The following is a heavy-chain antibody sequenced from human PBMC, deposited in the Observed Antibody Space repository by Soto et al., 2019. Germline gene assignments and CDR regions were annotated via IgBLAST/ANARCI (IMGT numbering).Heavy chain of an antibody. V-gene: IGHV3-23*01. CDR3: ASGIVGAGNYYYGMYV. D-gene: IGHD1-26*01. Sequence: EVQLLESGGGLVQPGGSLRLSCAASGFTFSSYAMSWVRQAPGKGLEWVSAISGSGGSTYYADSVKGRFTISRDNSKNTLDLQMNSLRAEDTAVYYCASGIVGAGNYYYGMYVWGQGTTVTVFS. CDR1: GFTFSSYA. CDR2: ISGSGGST. J-gene: IGHJ6*02.